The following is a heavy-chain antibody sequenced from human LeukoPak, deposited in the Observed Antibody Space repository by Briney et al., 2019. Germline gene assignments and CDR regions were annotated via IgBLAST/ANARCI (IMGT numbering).Heavy chain of an antibody. Sequence: SETLSLTCTVSGGSISSYYWSWIRQPPGKGLEWIGYIYYSESTNYNPSLKSRVTISVDTSKNQFSLKLSSVTAADTAVYYCARAAAAGTLGFGYWGQGTLVTVSS. D-gene: IGHD6-13*01. CDR2: IYYSEST. CDR3: ARAAAAGTLGFGY. V-gene: IGHV4-59*01. J-gene: IGHJ4*02. CDR1: GGSISSYY.